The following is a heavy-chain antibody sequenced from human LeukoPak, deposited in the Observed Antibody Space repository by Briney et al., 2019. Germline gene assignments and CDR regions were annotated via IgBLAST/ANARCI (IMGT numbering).Heavy chain of an antibody. CDR1: GGSISSYY. Sequence: SETLSLTCTVSGGSISSYYWSWIRRPPGKGLGWIGYIYYSGSTNYNPSLKSRVNISVDTSKNQFSLKLSSVTAADTAVYYCARALAVAGRFYFDYWGQGTLVTVSS. J-gene: IGHJ4*02. CDR2: IYYSGST. D-gene: IGHD6-19*01. CDR3: ARALAVAGRFYFDY. V-gene: IGHV4-59*01.